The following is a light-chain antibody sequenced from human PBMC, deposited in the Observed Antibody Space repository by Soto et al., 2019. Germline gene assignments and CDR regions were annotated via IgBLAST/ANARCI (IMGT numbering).Light chain of an antibody. CDR3: QQRGNWPLT. V-gene: IGKV3-11*01. J-gene: IGKJ4*01. CDR1: QSVGSS. Sequence: EIVLTQSPATLSLSPGEGATLSCRASQSVGSSLAWYRQKPGQATRLLISGASNRATGIPARFSGSGYGTDFTLTISNLEPEDFAVYYCQQRGNWPLTFGGGTKVEIK. CDR2: GAS.